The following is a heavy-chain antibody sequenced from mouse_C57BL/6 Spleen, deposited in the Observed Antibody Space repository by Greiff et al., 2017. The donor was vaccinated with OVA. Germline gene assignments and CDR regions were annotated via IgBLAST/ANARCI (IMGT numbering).Heavy chain of an antibody. Sequence: VKLVESDAELVKPGASVKISCKVSGYTFTDHTIHWMKQRPEQGLEWIGYIYPRDGSTKYNEKFKGKATLTADKSSSTAYMQLNSLTSEDSAVYFCARRYYYGYDSYFDYWGQGTTLTVSS. V-gene: IGHV1-78*01. CDR2: IYPRDGST. CDR3: ARRYYYGYDSYFDY. CDR1: GYTFTDHT. D-gene: IGHD2-2*01. J-gene: IGHJ2*01.